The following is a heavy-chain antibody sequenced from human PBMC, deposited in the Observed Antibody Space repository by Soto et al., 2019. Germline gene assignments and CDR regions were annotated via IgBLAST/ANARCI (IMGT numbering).Heavy chain of an antibody. V-gene: IGHV3-9*01. Sequence: EVQLVESGGGLVQPGSSLSLSCAASGFTFDDYAMHWVRQVPGKGLEWVSGINWNSGSIGYGDSVKGRVAISRDNAKNSLNLQMNSLSAEDTAFYYCVKDESINWYSGHFRHWGQGTLVTVSS. CDR3: VKDESINWYSGHFRH. D-gene: IGHD6-13*01. J-gene: IGHJ1*01. CDR1: GFTFDDYA. CDR2: INWNSGSI.